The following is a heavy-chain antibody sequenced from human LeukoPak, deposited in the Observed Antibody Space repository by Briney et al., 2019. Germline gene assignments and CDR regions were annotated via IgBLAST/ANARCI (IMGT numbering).Heavy chain of an antibody. V-gene: IGHV3-23*01. Sequence: GGFLRLSCAASGFTFSTYDMSWVRQAPGKGLEWVSSISSTGGATHYADSVKGRFSISRDNSENTLYFQMNSLRAEDTAVYFCAKHRAARTAPDAFDIWGQGTTVTVS. CDR2: ISSTGGAT. CDR3: AKHRAARTAPDAFDI. CDR1: GFTFSTYD. J-gene: IGHJ3*02. D-gene: IGHD6-25*01.